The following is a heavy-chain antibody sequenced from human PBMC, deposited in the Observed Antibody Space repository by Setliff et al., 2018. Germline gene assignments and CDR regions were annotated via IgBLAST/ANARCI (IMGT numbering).Heavy chain of an antibody. Sequence: SETLSLTCNVSGASISGSAYYWGWIRQPPGKGLEWIGSVYSSGSPYYNPSLKSRVTISMDTSKNQFSLKLSSVTAADTAVYYCASYGSNYWGQGTLVTVS. D-gene: IGHD1-26*01. CDR2: VYSSGSP. V-gene: IGHV4-39*07. J-gene: IGHJ4*02. CDR1: GASISGSAYY. CDR3: ASYGSNY.